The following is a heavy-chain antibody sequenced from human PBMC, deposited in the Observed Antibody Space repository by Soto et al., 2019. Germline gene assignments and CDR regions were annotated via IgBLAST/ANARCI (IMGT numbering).Heavy chain of an antibody. J-gene: IGHJ6*02. D-gene: IGHD6-19*01. Sequence: GGSLRLSCAASGFTFSSYAMNWVRQAPGKGLEWVSAISGSGGSTYYADSVKGRFTISRDKAKNTLYLQMNSLRAEDTAAYYCAKDSSGRYPYYGMDVWGQGTTVTVSS. CDR3: AKDSSGRYPYYGMDV. V-gene: IGHV3-23*01. CDR2: ISGSGGST. CDR1: GFTFSSYA.